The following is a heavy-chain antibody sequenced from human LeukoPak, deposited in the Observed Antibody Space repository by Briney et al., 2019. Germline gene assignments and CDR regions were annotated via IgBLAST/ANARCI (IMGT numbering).Heavy chain of an antibody. CDR3: ATTSRGHAFDI. V-gene: IGHV1-69*05. D-gene: IGHD3-10*01. CDR1: GCTVSSFA. CDR2: FIPILRTP. Sequence: ASVKVSCKASGCTVSSFALSWMRQAPGQGPEWMGGFIPILRTPKDAQKFQGRVTITTDESTDTFYMELSGLRVEDTAVYYCATTSRGHAFDIWGQGTMVTVS. J-gene: IGHJ3*02.